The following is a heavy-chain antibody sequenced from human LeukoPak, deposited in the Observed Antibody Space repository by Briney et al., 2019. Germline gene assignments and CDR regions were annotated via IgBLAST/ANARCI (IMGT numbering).Heavy chain of an antibody. V-gene: IGHV3-9*01. J-gene: IGHJ6*02. CDR2: ISWNSGSI. CDR3: ARPLAVAGRHYYGMDV. CDR1: GFTFDDYA. Sequence: GRSLRLSCAASGFTFDDYAMHWVRQAPGKGLEWVSGISWNSGSIGYADSVKGRFTISRDNSKNTLYLQMNSLRAEDTAVYYCARPLAVAGRHYYGMDVWGQGTTVTVS. D-gene: IGHD6-19*01.